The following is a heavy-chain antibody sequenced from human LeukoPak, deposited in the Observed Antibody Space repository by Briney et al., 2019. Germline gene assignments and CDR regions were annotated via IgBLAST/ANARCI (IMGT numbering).Heavy chain of an antibody. Sequence: GGSLRLSCAASGFTFSSYMHWVRQAPGKGLEWVAIIPYDGSNEYYADSVKGRFTISRDNAKNSLYLQMNSLRAEDTALYYCAKDEKSSSWNWFDPWGQGTLVTVSS. J-gene: IGHJ5*02. CDR3: AKDEKSSSWNWFDP. D-gene: IGHD6-13*01. V-gene: IGHV3-30*04. CDR2: IPYDGSNE. CDR1: GFTFSSY.